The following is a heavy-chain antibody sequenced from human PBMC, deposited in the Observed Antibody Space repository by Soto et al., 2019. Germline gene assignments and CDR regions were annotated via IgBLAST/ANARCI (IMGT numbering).Heavy chain of an antibody. Sequence: ASVKVSCKASGFSFTGYYIHWLRQAPGQGLEWMGWINAHSGGTEYAQKFQGRVTLTRDTSIATAYRTLTSLTSDDTALYYCAKDLTRQLAYWLDPWGQGTQVTVS. CDR2: INAHSGGT. J-gene: IGHJ5*02. V-gene: IGHV1-2*02. CDR3: AKDLTRQLAYWLDP. D-gene: IGHD6-6*01. CDR1: GFSFTGYY.